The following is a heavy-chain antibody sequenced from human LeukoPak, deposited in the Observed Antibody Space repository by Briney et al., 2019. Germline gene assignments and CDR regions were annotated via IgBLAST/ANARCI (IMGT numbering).Heavy chain of an antibody. J-gene: IGHJ4*02. D-gene: IGHD3-3*01. V-gene: IGHV4-39*07. CDR3: ARSWGYDFWTGNLLDY. Sequence: SETLSLTCTVSGASISSTSHYWGWIRQPPGKGLGGIGVIYYSGSTYYNTSLKSRVTISVDMSKNQFSLRVTSVTAADTAVYYCARSWGYDFWTGNLLDYWGQGTLVSVSS. CDR1: GASISSTSHY. CDR2: IYYSGST.